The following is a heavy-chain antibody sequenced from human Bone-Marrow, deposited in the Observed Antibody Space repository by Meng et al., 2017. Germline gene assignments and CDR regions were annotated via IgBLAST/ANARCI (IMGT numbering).Heavy chain of an antibody. V-gene: IGHV1-46*01. Sequence: QVQLVQSGAEVKKPGASVKVSCKASGYTFTGYYMHWVRQAPGQGLEWMGIINPSGGSTSYAQKFQGRVTMTRDTSTSTVYMELSSLRSEDTAVYYCARQADSSGYYFRYFDLWGRGTLVTVSS. CDR1: GYTFTGYY. CDR3: ARQADSSGYYFRYFDL. J-gene: IGHJ2*01. D-gene: IGHD3-22*01. CDR2: INPSGGST.